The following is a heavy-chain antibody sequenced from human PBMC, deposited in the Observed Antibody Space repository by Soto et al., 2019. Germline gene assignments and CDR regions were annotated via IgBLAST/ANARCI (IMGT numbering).Heavy chain of an antibody. D-gene: IGHD6-13*01. Sequence: QVQLQQWGAGLLKPSETRSLTCAVYGGSFSGYYWSWIRQPPGKGLEWIGEINHSGNTNYNPSLKSRVTISVDTSKNQFSLKLRSVTAADTAVYYCARGCIAVAGTVRFYWFDPWGQGTLVTVSS. V-gene: IGHV4-34*01. CDR3: ARGCIAVAGTVRFYWFDP. CDR2: INHSGNT. CDR1: GGSFSGYY. J-gene: IGHJ5*02.